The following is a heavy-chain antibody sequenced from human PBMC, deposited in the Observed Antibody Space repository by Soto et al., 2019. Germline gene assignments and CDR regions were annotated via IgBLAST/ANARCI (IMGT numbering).Heavy chain of an antibody. CDR1: GFTFGSYG. V-gene: IGHV3-33*01. J-gene: IGHJ5*02. Sequence: GGSLRLSCAASGFTFGSYGMHWVRQGPGKGLEWVAVIWYDGSNKYYADSVKGRFTISRDNSKNTLYLQMNSLRAEDTAVYYCARDSPLSAAGRVFDPWGQGTLVTVSS. D-gene: IGHD6-13*01. CDR3: ARDSPLSAAGRVFDP. CDR2: IWYDGSNK.